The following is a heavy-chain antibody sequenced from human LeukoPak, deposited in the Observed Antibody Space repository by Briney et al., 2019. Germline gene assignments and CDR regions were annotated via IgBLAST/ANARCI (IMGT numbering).Heavy chain of an antibody. D-gene: IGHD5-24*01. CDR2: ITYSGST. V-gene: IGHV4-59*08. CDR3: ARHRSGWLQSSFDY. Sequence: SETLSLTCTVSGYSISSYYWSWIRQPPGKGLEWIGYITYSGSTDYNPSLRSRVTISVDTSKNQFSLKLSSVTAADTAVYYCARHRSGWLQSSFDYWGQGTLVTVSS. CDR1: GYSISSYY. J-gene: IGHJ4*02.